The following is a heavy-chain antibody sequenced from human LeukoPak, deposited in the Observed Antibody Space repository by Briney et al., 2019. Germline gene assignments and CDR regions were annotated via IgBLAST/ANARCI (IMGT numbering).Heavy chain of an antibody. CDR1: GGSISSSSYY. D-gene: IGHD2-2*01. Sequence: PSETLSLTCTVSGGSISSSSYYWGWIRQPPGKGLEWIGSIYYSGSTYYNPSLKSRVTISVDTSKNQSSLKLSSVTAADTAVYYCAREGRYCSSTSCYGSGNIDYWGQGTLVTVSS. V-gene: IGHV4-39*02. J-gene: IGHJ4*02. CDR2: IYYSGST. CDR3: AREGRYCSSTSCYGSGNIDY.